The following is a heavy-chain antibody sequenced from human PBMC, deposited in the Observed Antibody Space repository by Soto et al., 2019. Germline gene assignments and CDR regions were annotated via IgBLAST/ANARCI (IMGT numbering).Heavy chain of an antibody. V-gene: IGHV3-48*01. D-gene: IGHD2-15*01. CDR3: AREENCSGGSCYWRGYYTVF. Sequence: PGGSLRLSCAASGFTFSSHSMNWFRQAPGKGLEWVSYISSSSSTIYYADSVKGRFTISRDNAKNSLYLQMNSLRAEDTAVYYCAREENCSGGSCYWRGYYTVFWGQGTLLTVST. CDR2: ISSSSSTI. J-gene: IGHJ4*02. CDR1: GFTFSSHS.